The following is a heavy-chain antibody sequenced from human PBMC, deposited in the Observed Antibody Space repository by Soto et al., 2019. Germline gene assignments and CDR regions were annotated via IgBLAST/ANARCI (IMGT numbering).Heavy chain of an antibody. Sequence: GGALRLSCAASVFTFSNCIVNCVRQAPGKGLEWVSSISSGSRSIHYADSVKGRFTISRDNAKNSLYLQMHSLRAEDTALYYCARDRSGYDYSRLDYWGQGALVTV. D-gene: IGHD5-12*01. CDR1: VFTFSNCI. J-gene: IGHJ4*02. CDR3: ARDRSGYDYSRLDY. CDR2: ISSGSRSI. V-gene: IGHV3-21*01.